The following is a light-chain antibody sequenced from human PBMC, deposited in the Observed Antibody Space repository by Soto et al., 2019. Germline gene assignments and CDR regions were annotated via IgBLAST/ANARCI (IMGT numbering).Light chain of an antibody. CDR2: KAS. J-gene: IGKJ2*01. V-gene: IGKV1-5*03. Sequence: DIQMTQSPSTLSASVGDRVTITCQASQSVSSWVAWYQQKPGKAPKLLIYKASSLEMGVPSRFSGSGSGTEFTLTISSLQPDDFATYYCQQYNSYSTFGQGTKLES. CDR1: QSVSSW. CDR3: QQYNSYST.